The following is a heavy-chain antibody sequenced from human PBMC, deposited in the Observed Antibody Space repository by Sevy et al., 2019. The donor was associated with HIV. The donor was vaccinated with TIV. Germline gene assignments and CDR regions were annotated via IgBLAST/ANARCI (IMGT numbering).Heavy chain of an antibody. D-gene: IGHD3-22*01. CDR2: ITSSGSSI. CDR1: GFTFNTHA. V-gene: IGHV3-48*03. CDR3: ARNGGAYDTGFDP. Sequence: GGSLRLSCAASGFTFNTHAMNWVRQAPGKGLEWVSHITSSGSSIYYADSVKGRFTISRDNAKNSLYLQMNSLRVEDTAVYYCARNGGAYDTGFDPWGQGTLVTVSS. J-gene: IGHJ5*02.